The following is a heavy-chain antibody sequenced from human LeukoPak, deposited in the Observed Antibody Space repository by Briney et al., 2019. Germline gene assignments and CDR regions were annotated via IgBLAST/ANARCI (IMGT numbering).Heavy chain of an antibody. V-gene: IGHV3-74*01. D-gene: IGHD3-22*01. CDR1: GFTFSSYW. CDR2: INSDGSST. Sequence: GGSLRLSCAASGFTFSSYWMHWVRQAPGEGLVWVSRINSDGSSTSYADSVKGRFTISRDNAKNTLYLQMNSLRAEDTAVYYCARAGPYDSSGYYYLDAFDIWGQGTMVTVSS. CDR3: ARAGPYDSSGYYYLDAFDI. J-gene: IGHJ3*02.